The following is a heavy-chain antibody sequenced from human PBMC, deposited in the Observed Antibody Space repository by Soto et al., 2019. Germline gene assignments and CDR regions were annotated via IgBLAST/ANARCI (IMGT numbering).Heavy chain of an antibody. Sequence: AGSLRLSCAPSGFTFSSYWVSWFRQAPGKGLEWVANIKQDGSEKYYVDSVKGRFTISRDNAKNSLYLQMNSLRAEVTAVYYCARLHDYIWGSYRGPFDYWGQGT. CDR3: ARLHDYIWGSYRGPFDY. D-gene: IGHD3-16*02. CDR1: GFTFSSYW. CDR2: IKQDGSEK. V-gene: IGHV3-7*01. J-gene: IGHJ4*02.